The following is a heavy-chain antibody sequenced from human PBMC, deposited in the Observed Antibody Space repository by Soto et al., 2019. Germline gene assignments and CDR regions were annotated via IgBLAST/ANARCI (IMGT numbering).Heavy chain of an antibody. Sequence: SETLCLTCTVSGGSISSSSYYWGWIRQPPGKGLEWIGSIYYSGSTYYNPSLKSRVTISVDTSKNQFSLKLSSVTAADTAVYYCASSLYSSGWYYFDYWGQGTLVTVSS. CDR1: GGSISSSSYY. D-gene: IGHD6-19*01. CDR2: IYYSGST. J-gene: IGHJ4*02. V-gene: IGHV4-39*01. CDR3: ASSLYSSGWYYFDY.